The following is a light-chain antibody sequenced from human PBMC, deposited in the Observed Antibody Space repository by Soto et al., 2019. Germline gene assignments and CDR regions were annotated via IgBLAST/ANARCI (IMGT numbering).Light chain of an antibody. CDR2: TAS. V-gene: IGKV1-9*01. CDR1: QGISTY. CDR3: QQLNSDPPIT. Sequence: IQLTQSPSSLSASVGDRVTITCRASQGISTYLPWYQQKPGRAPKLLIYTASTLQSGVPSRFSGRGSGTDFTLTISSLQPEDFATYYCQQLNSDPPITFGQGTRLEI. J-gene: IGKJ5*01.